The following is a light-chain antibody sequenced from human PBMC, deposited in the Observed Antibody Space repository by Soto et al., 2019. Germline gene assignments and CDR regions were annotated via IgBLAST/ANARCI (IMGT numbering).Light chain of an antibody. CDR2: WAS. CDR3: LQHYSFPRT. V-gene: IGKV4-1*01. CDR1: QSVLFRATNRNY. Sequence: DIVMTQSPDSLTVSLGERATINCKSSQSVLFRATNRNYLSWYQQKRGQPPKLLIYWASNRESGVPDRISGSGSGTNFTLTISGLQAEDVAVYYCLQHYSFPRTFGQGTKVEI. J-gene: IGKJ1*01.